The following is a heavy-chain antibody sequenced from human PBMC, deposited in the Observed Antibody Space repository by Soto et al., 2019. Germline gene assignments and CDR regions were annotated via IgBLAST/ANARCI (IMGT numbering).Heavy chain of an antibody. J-gene: IGHJ6*02. V-gene: IGHV3-73*01. CDR3: TRHRHYYYGMDV. CDR1: GFTFSGSA. CDR2: IRSKANSYAT. Sequence: GGSLRLSCAASGFTFSGSAMHWVRQASGKGLEWVGRIRSKANSYATAYAASVKGRFTISRDDSKNTAYLQMNSLKTEDTAVYYCTRHRHYYYGMDVWGQGTTVTVSS.